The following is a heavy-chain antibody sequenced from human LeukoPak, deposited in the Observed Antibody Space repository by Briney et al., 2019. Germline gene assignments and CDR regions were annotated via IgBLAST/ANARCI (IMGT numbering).Heavy chain of an antibody. CDR2: IYYSEST. V-gene: IGHV4-31*03. Sequence: SETLSLTCTVSGGSISSGGYYWSWIRQHPGKGLEWVGYIYYSESTYYNPSLKSRVTISVDTSKNQFSLKLSSVTAADTAVYYCARDSGYYYDSSGYSPTSVGYFDYWGQGTLVTVSS. CDR1: GGSISSGGYY. D-gene: IGHD3-22*01. J-gene: IGHJ4*02. CDR3: ARDSGYYYDSSGYSPTSVGYFDY.